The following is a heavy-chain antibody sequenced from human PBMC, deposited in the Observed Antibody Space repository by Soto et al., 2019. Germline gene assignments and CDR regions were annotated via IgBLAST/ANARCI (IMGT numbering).Heavy chain of an antibody. J-gene: IGHJ4*02. CDR2: ISAYNGNT. D-gene: IGHD3-9*01. CDR3: ARESTTRYYDILTGYSPFDY. CDR1: GYTFTSYG. V-gene: IGHV1-18*01. Sequence: GASVKVSCKASGYTFTSYGISWVRQAPGQGLEWMGWISAYNGNTNYAQKLQGRVTMTTDTSTSTAYMELRSLRSDDTAVYYCARESTTRYYDILTGYSPFDYWGQGTLVTVSS.